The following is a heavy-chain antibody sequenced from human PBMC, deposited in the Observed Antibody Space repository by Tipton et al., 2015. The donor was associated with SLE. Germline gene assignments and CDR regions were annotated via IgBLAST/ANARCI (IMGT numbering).Heavy chain of an antibody. D-gene: IGHD3-10*01. CDR3: ATFGDMVQGVIGAFNI. CDR2: MHISWTA. V-gene: IGHV4-4*07. CDR1: SGSISDYY. Sequence: TLSLTCTLSSGSISDYYWSWIRQPAGQGLEWLGRMHISWTANYNPSLKSRVTMSFDTSKNLFSLTLTSVTATDTAVAYCATFGDMVQGVIGAFNIWGQGTMVTVSA. J-gene: IGHJ3*02.